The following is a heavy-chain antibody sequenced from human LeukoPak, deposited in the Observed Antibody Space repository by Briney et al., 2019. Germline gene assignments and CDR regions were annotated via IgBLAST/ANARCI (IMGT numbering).Heavy chain of an antibody. D-gene: IGHD5-18*01. V-gene: IGHV3-15*01. CDR1: GFTFSNAW. CDR3: TTDYQVDTARVHDAFDI. J-gene: IGHJ3*02. Sequence: GGSLRLSCAASGFTFSNAWMSWVRQAPGKGLEWVGRIKSKTDGGTTDYAAPVKGRFTISRDDSKNTLYLQMNSLKTEDTAVYYCTTDYQVDTARVHDAFDIRGQGTMVTVSS. CDR2: IKSKTDGGTT.